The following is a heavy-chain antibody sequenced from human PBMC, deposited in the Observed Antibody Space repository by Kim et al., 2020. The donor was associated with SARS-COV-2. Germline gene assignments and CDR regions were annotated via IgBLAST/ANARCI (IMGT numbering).Heavy chain of an antibody. V-gene: IGHV3-30-3*01. D-gene: IGHD1-26*01. Sequence: GGSLRLSCAASGFTFSSYAMHWVRQAPGKGLEWVAVISYDGSNKYYADSVKGRFTISRDNSKNTLYLQMNSRRAEDTAVYYCARARGGSYYYGMDVWGQGTTVTVSS. CDR2: ISYDGSNK. CDR1: GFTFSSYA. J-gene: IGHJ6*02. CDR3: ARARGGSYYYGMDV.